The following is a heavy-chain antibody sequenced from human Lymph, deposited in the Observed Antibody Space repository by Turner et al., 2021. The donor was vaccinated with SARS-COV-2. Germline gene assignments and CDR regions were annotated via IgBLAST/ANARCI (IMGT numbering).Heavy chain of an antibody. Sequence: QVQLVQSGAEEKKPGASVKVSCKASGYTFTSYDINWVRQATGQGLEWMGWMNPNSGNTGYAQKFQGRVTMTRNTSIGTAYMELSSRRSEVTAVYYCARAAQLTGWFDPGGQGTLVTVSS. CDR2: MNPNSGNT. D-gene: IGHD3-9*01. CDR3: ARAAQLTGWFDP. CDR1: GYTFTSYD. V-gene: IGHV1-8*01. J-gene: IGHJ5*02.